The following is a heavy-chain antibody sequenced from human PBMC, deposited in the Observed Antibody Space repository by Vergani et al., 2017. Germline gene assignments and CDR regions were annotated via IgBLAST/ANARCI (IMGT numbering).Heavy chain of an antibody. J-gene: IGHJ4*02. CDR1: EYSFGNYW. V-gene: IGHV5-51*03. CDR2: IYPADSDT. Sequence: EVELVQSGPEMRKPGESLKISCKGSEYSFGNYWIGWVRQMPGKGLEWMGIIYPADSDTRYSPSFQGQVTISADKSISTAFLQWDSLKASETALYYCARNTTYTDSWGQGTLVNVSS. D-gene: IGHD1-1*01. CDR3: ARNTTYTDS.